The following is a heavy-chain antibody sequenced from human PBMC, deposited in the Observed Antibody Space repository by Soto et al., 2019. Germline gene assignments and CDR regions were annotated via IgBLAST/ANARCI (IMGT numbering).Heavy chain of an antibody. J-gene: IGHJ6*02. Sequence: VASVKVSCKVSGYTLTELSMHWVRQAPGKGLEWMGGFDPEDGETIYAQKFQGRVTMTEDTSTDTAYMELSSLRSEDTAVYYCATADGSYYYYYGMDVWGQGTTVTVSS. V-gene: IGHV1-24*01. CDR3: ATADGSYYYYYGMDV. CDR2: FDPEDGET. CDR1: GYTLTELS. D-gene: IGHD1-26*01.